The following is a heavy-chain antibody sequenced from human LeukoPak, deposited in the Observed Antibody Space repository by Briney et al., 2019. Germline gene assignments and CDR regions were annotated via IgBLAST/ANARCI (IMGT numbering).Heavy chain of an antibody. CDR3: AGYCSGGSCYDAFDI. Sequence: EASVTVSCKASGFTFTSSAMQWVRQARGQRLEWIGWIVVGSGNTDYAQKFQERVTITRDMSTSTAYMELRSLRSDDTAVYYCAGYCSGGSCYDAFDIWGQGTMVTVSS. CDR2: IVVGSGNT. V-gene: IGHV1-58*02. J-gene: IGHJ3*02. D-gene: IGHD2-15*01. CDR1: GFTFTSSA.